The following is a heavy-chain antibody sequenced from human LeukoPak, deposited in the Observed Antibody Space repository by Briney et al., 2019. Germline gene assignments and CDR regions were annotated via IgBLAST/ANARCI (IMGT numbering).Heavy chain of an antibody. J-gene: IGHJ4*02. CDR1: GFTFSSYA. CDR2: ITASGGNT. CDR3: AKGNGYSYGRYYFDY. D-gene: IGHD5-18*01. Sequence: GGSLRLSCAASGFTFSSYAMGWVRHAPGKGLEWVSAITASGGNTYYADSVKGRFTISRDNSKNTLYLQVNSLRAEDTAVYYCAKGNGYSYGRYYFDYWGQGTLVTVSS. V-gene: IGHV3-23*01.